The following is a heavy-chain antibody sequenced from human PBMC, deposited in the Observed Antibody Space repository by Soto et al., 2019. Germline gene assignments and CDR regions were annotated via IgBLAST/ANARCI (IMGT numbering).Heavy chain of an antibody. J-gene: IGHJ5*02. V-gene: IGHV1-69*13. Sequence: GASVKVSCKASGGTFSSYAISWVRQAPGQGLEWMGGIIPIFGTANYAQKFQGRVTITADESTSTAYMELSSLRSEDTAVYYCALPVVVVAATPSWLGPWGQVTLVTVSS. CDR1: GGTFSSYA. D-gene: IGHD2-15*01. CDR3: ALPVVVVAATPSWLGP. CDR2: IIPIFGTA.